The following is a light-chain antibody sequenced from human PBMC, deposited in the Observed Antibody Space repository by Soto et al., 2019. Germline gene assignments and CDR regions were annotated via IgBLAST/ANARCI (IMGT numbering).Light chain of an antibody. CDR2: EDD. V-gene: IGLV1-51*02. CDR1: SSIIGKNY. Sequence: QSVLTQPPSVSAAPGQKVTISCSGGSSIIGKNYVSWYQQLPGTVPKLLIYEDDKRPSGIPDRFSGSKSGTSVTLGITGLQAGEEADYYCGTWDSSLSAMLFGGGTKLTVL. J-gene: IGLJ2*01. CDR3: GTWDSSLSAML.